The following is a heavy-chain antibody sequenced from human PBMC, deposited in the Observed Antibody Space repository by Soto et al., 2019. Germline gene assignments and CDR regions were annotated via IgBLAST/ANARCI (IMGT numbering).Heavy chain of an antibody. CDR1: GFSFRNYG. V-gene: IGHV3-33*01. D-gene: IGHD1-26*01. J-gene: IGHJ4*02. CDR2: IWADGSKQ. CDR3: VWGLYYGDN. Sequence: QVQLVESGGGVVQPGRSLRLSCDASGFSFRNYGMHWVRQAPGKGLEWVAVIWADGSKQYYADSVKGRFTISRDNSKSTLYLLMNTRGVEDTAVYYCVWGLYYGDNWGKGAPVTVSP.